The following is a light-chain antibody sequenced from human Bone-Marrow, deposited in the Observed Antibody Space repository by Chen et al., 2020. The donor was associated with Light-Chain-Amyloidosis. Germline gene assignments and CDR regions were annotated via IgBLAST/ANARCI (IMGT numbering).Light chain of an antibody. J-gene: IGKJ2*01. V-gene: IGKV1-5*03. CDR3: QHYNDYSYS. CDR2: LTS. Sequence: DIQLTQSPSTLSASGGDRVTITCRASHTISKWLAWYQQTPGKAPKLLIYLTSSLESGVPSRFSGSGSGTEFTLTISSLQPEDFATDYCQHYNDYSYSFGQGTKLEIK. CDR1: HTISKW.